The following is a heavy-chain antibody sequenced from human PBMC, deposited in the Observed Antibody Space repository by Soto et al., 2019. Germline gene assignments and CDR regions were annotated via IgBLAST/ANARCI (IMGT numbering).Heavy chain of an antibody. D-gene: IGHD3-10*01. V-gene: IGHV3-23*01. CDR2: ISGSGGST. CDR3: AKASGWFGEFDY. J-gene: IGHJ4*02. CDR1: GFTFSSYA. Sequence: EVPLLESGGGLVQPGGSLRLSCAASGFTFSSYAMSWVRQAPGKGLEWVSAISGSGGSTYYADSVKGRFTISRDNSKHTVYLQISSLRGEDTAVYYCAKASGWFGEFDYWGQGTLVTVSS.